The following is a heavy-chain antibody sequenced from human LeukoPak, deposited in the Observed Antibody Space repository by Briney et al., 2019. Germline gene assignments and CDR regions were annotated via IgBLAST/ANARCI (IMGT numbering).Heavy chain of an antibody. V-gene: IGHV3-7*01. D-gene: IGHD3-16*01. CDR3: VKGGVNY. CDR1: GFTFSSYW. CDR2: IKQDGSEK. Sequence: AGGSLRLSCAASGFTFSSYWMSWVRQAPGKGLEWVANIKQDGSEKYYVDSVKGRFTISRDNSKNTLYLQMNDLRAEDTAVYYCVKGGVNYWGQGTLVTVSS. J-gene: IGHJ4*02.